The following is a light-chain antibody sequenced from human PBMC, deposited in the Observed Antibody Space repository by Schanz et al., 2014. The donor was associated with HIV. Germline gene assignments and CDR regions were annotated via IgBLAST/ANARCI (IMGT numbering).Light chain of an antibody. J-gene: IGLJ3*02. CDR1: SSDVGSYNL. CDR3: CSYAGRFTWV. V-gene: IGLV2-23*02. CDR2: EIS. Sequence: QSALTQPASVSGSPGQSITISCTGTSSDVGSYNLVPWYQQYPGKAPKLMIYEISKWPSGVSNRFSGSKSGNTASLTISGLQAEDEADYYCCSYAGRFTWVFGGGTKLTVL.